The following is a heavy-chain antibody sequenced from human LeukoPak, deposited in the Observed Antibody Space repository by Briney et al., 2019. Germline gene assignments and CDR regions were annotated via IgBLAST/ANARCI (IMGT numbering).Heavy chain of an antibody. V-gene: IGHV3-21*01. CDR2: ISSSSSYI. Sequence: GGSLRLSCAASGFTFSSYSMNWVRQAPGKGLEWVSSISSSSSYIYYADSVKGRFTISRDNAKNSLYLQMNSLRAEDTAVYYCARVSVTMTRRDYYYMDVWGKGTTVTVSS. CDR1: GFTFSSYS. D-gene: IGHD3-22*01. CDR3: ARVSVTMTRRDYYYMDV. J-gene: IGHJ6*03.